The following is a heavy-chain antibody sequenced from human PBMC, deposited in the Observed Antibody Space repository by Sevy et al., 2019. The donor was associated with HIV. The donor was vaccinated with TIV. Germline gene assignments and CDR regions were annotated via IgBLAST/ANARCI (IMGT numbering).Heavy chain of an antibody. J-gene: IGHJ4*02. V-gene: IGHV4-38-2*01. CDR3: ASHDWGREDY. CDR2: IHYTGTT. D-gene: IGHD7-27*01. Sequence: SETLSLTCVVSGYSISSGYWWDWFRQPPGKGLEWIGAIHYTGTTQYTPSLNRRVTVSADTSKNQFSLRLSSMTAADTAVYYCASHDWGREDYWGQRTLVTVSS. CDR1: GYSISSGYW.